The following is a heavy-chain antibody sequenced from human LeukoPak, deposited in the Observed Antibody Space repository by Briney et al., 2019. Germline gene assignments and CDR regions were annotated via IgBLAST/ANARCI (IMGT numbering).Heavy chain of an antibody. Sequence: PSETLSLTCTVSGGSISSSSYYWGWIRQPPGKGLEWIGSIYYSGSTYYNPSLKSRVTISVDTSENQFSLKLSSVTAADTAVYYCARVSLVNRLLLFDYWGQGTLVTVSS. D-gene: IGHD3-22*01. V-gene: IGHV4-39*07. J-gene: IGHJ4*02. CDR3: ARVSLVNRLLLFDY. CDR1: GGSISSSSYY. CDR2: IYYSGST.